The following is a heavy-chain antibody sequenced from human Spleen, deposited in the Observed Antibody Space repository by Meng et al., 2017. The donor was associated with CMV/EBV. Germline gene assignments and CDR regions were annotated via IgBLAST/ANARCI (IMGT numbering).Heavy chain of an antibody. Sequence: ASVKVSCKASGYTFSKFDINWVRQAPGQGLEWMGWMNPDTGHTGFAQRFQGRVTITRDSSVSTVYMELSRLRSDDTAVYYCARSPRRGDACDIWGQGTMVTVSS. CDR2: MNPDTGHT. J-gene: IGHJ3*02. CDR1: GYTFSKFD. CDR3: ARSPRRGDACDI. V-gene: IGHV1-8*03.